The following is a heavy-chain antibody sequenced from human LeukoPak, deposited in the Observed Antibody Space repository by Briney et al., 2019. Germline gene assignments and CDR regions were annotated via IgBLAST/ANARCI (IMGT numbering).Heavy chain of an antibody. CDR2: IKQDGSEK. V-gene: IGHV3-7*04. CDR3: ARGGVVVPAAMFYYYYMDV. CDR1: GFTFSSYW. Sequence: GGSLRLSCAASGFTFSSYWMSWGRQAPGKGLEWVANIKQDGSEKYYVDSVKGRFTISRDNAKNSLYLQMNSLRAEDTAVYYCARGGVVVPAAMFYYYYMDVWGKGTTVTISS. J-gene: IGHJ6*03. D-gene: IGHD2-2*01.